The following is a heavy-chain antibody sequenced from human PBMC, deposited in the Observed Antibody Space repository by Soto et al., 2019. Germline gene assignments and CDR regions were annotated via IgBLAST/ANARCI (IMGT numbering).Heavy chain of an antibody. CDR2: IYYSGST. Sequence: QVQLQESGPGLVKPSETLSLTCTVSGGSINNYYWSWIRQPPGKGLASIGYIYYSGSTNYNPSLKSRVTISVDTSKNQFSLKLSSVTAADTAVYYCARRYGGNFDYWGQGTLVTVSS. CDR3: ARRYGGNFDY. J-gene: IGHJ4*02. CDR1: GGSINNYY. V-gene: IGHV4-59*01. D-gene: IGHD1-26*01.